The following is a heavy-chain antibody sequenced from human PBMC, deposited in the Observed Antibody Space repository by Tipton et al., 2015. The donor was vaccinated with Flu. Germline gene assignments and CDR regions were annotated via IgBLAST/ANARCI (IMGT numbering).Heavy chain of an antibody. CDR2: IYYTGTT. Sequence: TLSLTCSVSGGSISSGSYYWTWIRQPPGKGLEWIGYIYYTGTTYYNPSLKSRVTMSIDTSKNQFSLKVTSVTAADTAVYYCAKEGSYNILTNYYNKGVDPWGQGTLVIVSS. V-gene: IGHV4-31*03. CDR1: GGSISSGSYY. J-gene: IGHJ5*02. CDR3: AKEGSYNILTNYYNKGVDP. D-gene: IGHD3-9*01.